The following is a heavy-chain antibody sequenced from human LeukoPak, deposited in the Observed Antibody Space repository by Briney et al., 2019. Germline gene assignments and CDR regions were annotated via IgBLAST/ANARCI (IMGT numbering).Heavy chain of an antibody. V-gene: IGHV1-18*01. Sequence: GASVKVSCKASGYTFTSYGISWVRQAPGRGLEWVGWISTYNGNTNYAQKLQGRVTMTTDTSTSTAYMELRSLRSDDTAVYYCARVVGFGELLGAFDIWGQGTMVTVSS. D-gene: IGHD3-10*01. CDR3: ARVVGFGELLGAFDI. J-gene: IGHJ3*02. CDR1: GYTFTSYG. CDR2: ISTYNGNT.